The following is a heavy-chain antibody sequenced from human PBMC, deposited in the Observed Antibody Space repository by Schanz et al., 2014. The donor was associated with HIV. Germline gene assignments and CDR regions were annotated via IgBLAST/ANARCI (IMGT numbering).Heavy chain of an antibody. D-gene: IGHD6-19*01. J-gene: IGHJ4*02. CDR1: GFTFSSSG. CDR2: ISYDGNTK. V-gene: IGHV3-30*03. CDR3: ARETGGSGWYTLDY. Sequence: QVQLVESGGGVVQPGRSLRLSCTASGFTFSSSGMHWVRQAPGKGLEWVALISYDGNTKYYADSVKGRFTISRDNSKNTLFLQMNSLRAEDTAMYYCARETGGSGWYTLDYWGQGTLIAVSS.